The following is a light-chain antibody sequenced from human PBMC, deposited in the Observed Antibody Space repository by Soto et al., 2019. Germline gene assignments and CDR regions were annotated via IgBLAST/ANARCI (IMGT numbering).Light chain of an antibody. CDR2: WAS. CDR1: QSLLSTSNNHNY. V-gene: IGKV4-1*01. J-gene: IGKJ1*01. CDR3: HHSHRTFPWT. Sequence: DIVMTQSPDSLAVSLGERATIYCKSSQSLLSTSNNHNYVAWYQHKPGHPPRLLIYWASTRESGVPDRFSGSGSGKDFTVTFSRLQAEYVEVYDCHHSHRTFPWTFGEGTKVEI.